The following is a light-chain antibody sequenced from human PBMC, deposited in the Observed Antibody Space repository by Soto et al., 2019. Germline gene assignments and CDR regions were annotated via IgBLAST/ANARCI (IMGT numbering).Light chain of an antibody. CDR1: QDISNY. CDR2: DAS. Sequence: DIQMTQSPSSLSASVGDRVTITCQASQDISNYLNWYQQKPGKAPKLLIYDASNLETGVPSRFSGSGSGTDFTFTISSLQPEDIATYYCQQDLTYTINLGKGTRLEI. CDR3: QQDLTYTIN. V-gene: IGKV1-33*01. J-gene: IGKJ5*01.